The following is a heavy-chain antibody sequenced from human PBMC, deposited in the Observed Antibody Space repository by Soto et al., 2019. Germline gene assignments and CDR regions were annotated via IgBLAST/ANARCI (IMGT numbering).Heavy chain of an antibody. D-gene: IGHD1-7*01. J-gene: IGHJ6*02. Sequence: GQSLKISCKGSGYSFTSYWISSLRQMPGKGLEWMGRIDPSDSYTNYSPSFQGHVTISADKSISTAYLQWSSLKASDTAMYYCARVHLLELVYGMDVWGQGTTVTVSS. CDR3: ARVHLLELVYGMDV. CDR1: GYSFTSYW. V-gene: IGHV5-10-1*01. CDR2: IDPSDSYT.